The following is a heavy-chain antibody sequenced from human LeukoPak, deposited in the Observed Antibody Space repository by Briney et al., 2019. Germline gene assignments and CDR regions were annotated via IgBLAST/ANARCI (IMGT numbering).Heavy chain of an antibody. CDR2: IYYSGST. CDR1: GGSIRSGDYY. D-gene: IGHD3-10*01. CDR3: ARTLVWFGEFLNWFDP. Sequence: SETLSLTCTVSGGSIRSGDYYWSWIRQPPGKGLEWIGYIYYSGSTYCNPSLKSRVTISVDTSKNQFSLKLSSVTAADTAVYYCARTLVWFGEFLNWFDPWGQGTLVTVSS. V-gene: IGHV4-30-4*01. J-gene: IGHJ5*02.